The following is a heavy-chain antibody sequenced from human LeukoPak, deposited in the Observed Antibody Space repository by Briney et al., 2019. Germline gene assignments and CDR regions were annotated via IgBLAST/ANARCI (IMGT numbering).Heavy chain of an antibody. CDR3: ARASGAFSPFGF. Sequence: SETLSLTCAVSGGSILTTNWWSLVRQPPGKGLEWIGEVHLSGTSNYNPSLKSRVSMSIYKSKTQLSLKLTSVTAADTAMYYCARASGAFSPFGFWGQGTLVTVSS. CDR2: VHLSGTS. J-gene: IGHJ4*02. V-gene: IGHV4-4*02. CDR1: GGSILTTNW. D-gene: IGHD1-26*01.